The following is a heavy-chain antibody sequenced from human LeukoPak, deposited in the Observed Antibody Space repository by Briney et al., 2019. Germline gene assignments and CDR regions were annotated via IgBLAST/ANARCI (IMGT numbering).Heavy chain of an antibody. CDR1: GFTFSSYW. CDR3: ATESDFWSGYYGY. J-gene: IGHJ4*02. D-gene: IGHD3-3*01. CDR2: IDGDGSST. Sequence: PGGSLRLSCAASGFTFSSYWMHWVRQAPGKGLVWVSRIDGDGSSTNYADSVKGRFTISRDNAKNTMYLQMNSLRAEDTAVYYCATESDFWSGYYGYWGQGTLVTVSS. V-gene: IGHV3-74*01.